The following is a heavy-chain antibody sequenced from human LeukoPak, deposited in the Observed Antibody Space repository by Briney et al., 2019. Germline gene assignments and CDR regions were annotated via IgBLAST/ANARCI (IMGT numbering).Heavy chain of an antibody. Sequence: GGSLRLSCAASGFTFSNAWMSWVRQAPGKGLEWVGRIKSKTDGGTTDYAAPVKGRFTISRDDSKNTLYLQMNSLKTEDTAVYYCTTAIVVVPAANDAFDIWGQGTMVTVSS. D-gene: IGHD2-2*01. V-gene: IGHV3-15*01. CDR2: IKSKTDGGTT. CDR3: TTAIVVVPAANDAFDI. J-gene: IGHJ3*02. CDR1: GFTFSNAW.